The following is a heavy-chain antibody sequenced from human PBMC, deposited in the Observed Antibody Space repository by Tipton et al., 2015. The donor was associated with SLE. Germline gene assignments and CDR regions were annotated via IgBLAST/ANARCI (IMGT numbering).Heavy chain of an antibody. Sequence: TLSLTCTVSGGSVSSSGYYWSWIRQPPGRGLEWIGYIHYSGNTEYTPSIKSRVTITIDTSKNQFSLELNYVTAADTAVYYCARASYGSCCSDYWGQGILVTVSS. CDR1: GGSVSSSGYY. D-gene: IGHD6-19*01. V-gene: IGHV4-61*08. J-gene: IGHJ4*02. CDR3: ARASYGSCCSDY. CDR2: IHYSGNT.